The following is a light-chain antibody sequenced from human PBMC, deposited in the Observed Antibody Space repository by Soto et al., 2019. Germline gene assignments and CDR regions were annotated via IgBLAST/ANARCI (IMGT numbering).Light chain of an antibody. CDR1: QSISSY. J-gene: IGKJ3*01. Sequence: DTQMTQSPSSLSAAVGDRVTITCRASQSISSYLNWYQQKPGKAPKLLIYAASSLQSGVPSRFSGSGSGTDFTLTISSLQLEDFATYYCQQSYSNPFTFGPGT. CDR3: QQSYSNPFT. CDR2: AAS. V-gene: IGKV1-39*01.